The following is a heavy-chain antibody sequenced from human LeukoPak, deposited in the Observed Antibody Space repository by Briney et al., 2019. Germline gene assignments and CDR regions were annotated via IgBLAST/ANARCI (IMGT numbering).Heavy chain of an antibody. D-gene: IGHD6-6*01. V-gene: IGHV5-10-1*01. CDR1: GYIFTSYW. CDR2: IDPTDSYT. Sequence: GESLKISCKCSGYIFTSYWITWVRQMPGKGVEWMGMIDPTDSYTNYSPSFQGHVTISTDKSISTAYLHWTSLKASDTAIYYCARRGRSSSNFDFWGQGTLVTVSS. CDR3: ARRGRSSSNFDF. J-gene: IGHJ4*02.